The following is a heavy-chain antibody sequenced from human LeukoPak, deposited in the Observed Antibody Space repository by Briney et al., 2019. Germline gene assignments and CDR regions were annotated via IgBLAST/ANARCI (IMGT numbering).Heavy chain of an antibody. J-gene: IGHJ4*02. CDR2: IFYSGRT. CDR1: DDSISSNSYC. D-gene: IGHD4-11*01. V-gene: IGHV4-39*07. Sequence: PSETLSLTCTVSDDSISSNSYCWGWIRQPPGKGLEWIGSIFYSGRTYYNPSLNSRVTISADMSKNQFSLKLSSVTAADTAVYYCAKSYSNYPPYFDYWGQGTLVTVSS. CDR3: AKSYSNYPPYFDY.